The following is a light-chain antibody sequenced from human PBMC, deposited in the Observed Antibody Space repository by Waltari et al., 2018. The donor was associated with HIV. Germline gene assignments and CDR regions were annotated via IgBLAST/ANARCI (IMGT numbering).Light chain of an antibody. CDR1: QSLLHSNGYNF. CDR3: MHSRDTPWT. J-gene: IGKJ1*01. CDR2: LGS. Sequence: DIVMTQSPLSLPVTPGEPASISCRSSQSLLHSNGYNFLNWYPQKPGQSPHLLIYLGSTRASGVPDRFSGSGSGTNFTLKISRVEAEDVGVYYCMHSRDTPWTFGQGTNVDI. V-gene: IGKV2-28*01.